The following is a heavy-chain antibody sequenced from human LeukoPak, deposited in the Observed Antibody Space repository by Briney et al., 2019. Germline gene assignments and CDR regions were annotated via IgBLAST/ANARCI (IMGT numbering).Heavy chain of an antibody. D-gene: IGHD6-13*01. V-gene: IGHV3-13*01. J-gene: IGHJ4*02. CDR1: GFTFSSYD. CDR2: IGTAGDT. CDR3: ARVEPYSSSWYYGY. Sequence: GGSLRLSCAASGFTFSSYDMRWVRHATGKGLEWVSAIGTAGDTYYPGSVKGRFTISRENAKNSLYLQMNSLRAGDTAVYYCARVEPYSSSWYYGYWGQGTLVTVSS.